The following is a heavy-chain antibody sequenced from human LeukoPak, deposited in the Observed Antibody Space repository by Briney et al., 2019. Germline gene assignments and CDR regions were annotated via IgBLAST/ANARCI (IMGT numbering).Heavy chain of an antibody. CDR2: IYYSGST. D-gene: IGHD2-15*01. CDR3: ARDSPVGVDY. Sequence: PSETLSLTCTVSGGSVSSYYWSWIRQPPGKGLEWIGYIYYSGSTNYNPSLKSRVTISVDTSKNQFSLKLSSVTAADTAVYYCARDSPVGVDYWGQGTLVTVSS. V-gene: IGHV4-59*02. CDR1: GGSVSSYY. J-gene: IGHJ4*02.